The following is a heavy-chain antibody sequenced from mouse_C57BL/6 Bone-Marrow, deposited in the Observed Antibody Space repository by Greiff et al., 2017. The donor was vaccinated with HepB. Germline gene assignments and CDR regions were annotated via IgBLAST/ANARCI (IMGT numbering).Heavy chain of an antibody. CDR1: GFTFSSYA. J-gene: IGHJ3*01. Sequence: EVQGVESGEGLVKPGGSLKLSCAASGFTFSSYAMSWVRQTPEKRLEWVAYISSGGDYIYYADTVKGRFTISRDNARNTLYLQMSSLKSEYTAMYYCTRDHSTGFAYWGQGTLVTVSA. V-gene: IGHV5-9-1*02. D-gene: IGHD1-1*01. CDR2: ISSGGDYI. CDR3: TRDHSTGFAY.